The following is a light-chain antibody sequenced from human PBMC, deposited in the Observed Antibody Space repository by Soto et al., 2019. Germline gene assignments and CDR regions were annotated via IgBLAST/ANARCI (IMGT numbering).Light chain of an antibody. CDR1: SSNIGAGYD. J-gene: IGLJ1*01. CDR3: QSYDTSLSAYV. V-gene: IGLV1-40*01. Sequence: QSVLTQPPSVSGAPGQRVTISCTGSSSNIGAGYDVHWYQQVPGTVPKALIHGNNNRPSGVPDRFSGSKSGTSASLAITGLQAEDEADYYCQSYDTSLSAYVFGTGTKVTVL. CDR2: GNN.